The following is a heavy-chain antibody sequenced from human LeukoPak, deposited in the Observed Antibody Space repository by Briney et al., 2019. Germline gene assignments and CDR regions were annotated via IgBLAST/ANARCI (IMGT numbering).Heavy chain of an antibody. V-gene: IGHV4-30-2*01. J-gene: IGHJ4*02. Sequence: PSQTLSLTCTVSGGSISSGGYYWSWIRQPPGKGLEWIGYIYHSGSTYYNPSLKSRVTISVDRSKNQFSLKLSSVTAADTAVYYCARVRCSGGSCYSNRGRYYFDYWGQGTLVTVSS. CDR2: IYHSGST. D-gene: IGHD2-15*01. CDR1: GGSISSGGYY. CDR3: ARVRCSGGSCYSNRGRYYFDY.